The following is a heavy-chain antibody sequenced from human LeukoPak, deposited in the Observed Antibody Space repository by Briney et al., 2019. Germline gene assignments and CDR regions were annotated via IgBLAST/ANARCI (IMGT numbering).Heavy chain of an antibody. CDR1: GFTFSNYP. CDR3: PRDRDSRSANYYFDY. CDR2: LSYDGGDK. J-gene: IGHJ4*02. Sequence: GGYLRLSCAASGFTFSNYPIHWVRQAPGKGLEGVAVLSYDGGDKHYADSVKGRFTISRDNSKNLLYLQMNSLRAEDTAVYYCPRDRDSRSANYYFDYWGQGTLVTVSS. D-gene: IGHD2-21*02. V-gene: IGHV3-30-3*01.